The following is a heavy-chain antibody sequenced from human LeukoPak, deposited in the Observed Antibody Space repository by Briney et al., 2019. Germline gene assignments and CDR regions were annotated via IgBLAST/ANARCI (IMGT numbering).Heavy chain of an antibody. V-gene: IGHV3-7*01. CDR3: ARGVWAPFDS. Sequence: GGSLRLSCAASGFSLSNCWMNWVRQAPGKGLEWVANIKQDGSEKNYVDPVKGRFSISRDNAKNSLILQMNSLRDEDTAVYYCARGVWAPFDSWGQGTLVSVSS. D-gene: IGHD7-27*01. CDR1: GFSLSNCW. CDR2: IKQDGSEK. J-gene: IGHJ4*02.